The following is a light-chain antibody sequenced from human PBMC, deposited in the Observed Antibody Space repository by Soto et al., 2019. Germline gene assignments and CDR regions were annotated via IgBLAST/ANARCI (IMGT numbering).Light chain of an antibody. Sequence: DVQMTQSPASVSASVVDRFTFTCRPSQSISSNLNWYQQKPGKAPNLLIYAATNLQSGVPSRFSGSASGTDFTLTISNLQPEDFATYYCQQSYSTPITFGQGTRLEIK. CDR2: AAT. V-gene: IGKV1-39*01. CDR1: QSISSN. CDR3: QQSYSTPIT. J-gene: IGKJ5*01.